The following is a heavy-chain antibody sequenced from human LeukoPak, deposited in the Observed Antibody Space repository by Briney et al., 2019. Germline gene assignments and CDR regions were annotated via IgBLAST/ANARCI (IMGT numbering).Heavy chain of an antibody. D-gene: IGHD2-21*01. Sequence: GGSLRLSCAASGFTFNTYAMNWVRQAPGKGLEWVSVIIGNGGGINYADSVRGRFFISRDNAADTLYLQMNSPRVEDTAVYYCAKDRIADGRYSIDFWGQGTLVSVSS. J-gene: IGHJ4*02. CDR2: IIGNGGGI. CDR3: AKDRIADGRYSIDF. CDR1: GFTFNTYA. V-gene: IGHV3-23*01.